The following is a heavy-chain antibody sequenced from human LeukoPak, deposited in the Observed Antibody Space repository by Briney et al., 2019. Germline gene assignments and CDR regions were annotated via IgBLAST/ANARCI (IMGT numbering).Heavy chain of an antibody. Sequence: KPSETLPLTCTGSGGSISSYHWSWIRQPPGKGLEGIGYIYYSGSTNYNPSLKSRVTISEDTSKNHFSLMLSSVTAADTAVYYCARDSVDTAMDRYDYGMDVWGQGTTVTVSS. CDR3: ARDSVDTAMDRYDYGMDV. D-gene: IGHD5-18*01. V-gene: IGHV4-59*01. J-gene: IGHJ6*02. CDR1: GGSISSYH. CDR2: IYYSGST.